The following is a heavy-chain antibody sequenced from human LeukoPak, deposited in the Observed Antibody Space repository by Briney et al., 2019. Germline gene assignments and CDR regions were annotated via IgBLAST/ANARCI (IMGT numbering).Heavy chain of an antibody. J-gene: IGHJ6*03. CDR1: GYTFTSYA. Sequence: ASVKVSCKASGYTFTSYAMNWVRQAPGQGLEWMGWINTNTGNPTYAQGFTGRFVFSLDTSVSTTYLQISSLKAEDTAVYYCARDRPDIRLLRYYYYYYMDVWGKRTTVTVSS. CDR3: ARDRPDIRLLRYYYYYYMDV. CDR2: INTNTGNP. D-gene: IGHD3-22*01. V-gene: IGHV7-4-1*02.